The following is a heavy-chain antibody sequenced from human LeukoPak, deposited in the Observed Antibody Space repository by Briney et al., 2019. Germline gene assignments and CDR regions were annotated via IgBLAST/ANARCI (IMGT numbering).Heavy chain of an antibody. V-gene: IGHV3-30*04. CDR2: ISYDGSNK. CDR3: ARDLSSSWSRYYYYYYGMDV. Sequence: GRSLRLSCAASGFTFSSYAMHWVRQAPGKGLEWVAVISYDGSNKYYADSVKGRFTISRDNSKNTLSLQMNSLRAEDTAVYYCARDLSSSWSRYYYYYYGMDVWGQGTTVTVSS. CDR1: GFTFSSYA. D-gene: IGHD6-13*01. J-gene: IGHJ6*02.